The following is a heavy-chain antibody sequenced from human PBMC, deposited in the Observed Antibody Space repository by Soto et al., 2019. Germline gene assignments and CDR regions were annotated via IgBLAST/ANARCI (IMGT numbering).Heavy chain of an antibody. CDR1: GGSISSGDYY. D-gene: IGHD3-10*01. V-gene: IGHV4-30-4*01. Sequence: QVQLQESGPGLVKPSQTLSLTCTVSGGSISSGDYYWWWIRHPPGKGLGWMGNIYYGGSTYYNPSLKSRVTISVDTSKNQFSLKLSSVTAANTAVYYCARGEGRFYRITIVRDYGMDVWGQGTTVTVSS. CDR2: IYYGGST. CDR3: ARGEGRFYRITIVRDYGMDV. J-gene: IGHJ6*02.